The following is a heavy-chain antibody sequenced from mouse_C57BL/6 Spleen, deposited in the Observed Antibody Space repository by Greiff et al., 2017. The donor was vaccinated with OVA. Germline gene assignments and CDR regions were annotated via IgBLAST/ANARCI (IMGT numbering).Heavy chain of an antibody. CDR1: GYSFSSSG. J-gene: IGHJ4*01. CDR3: ARQYAMDY. V-gene: IGHV1-82*01. CDR2: SYPGDGHT. Sequence: QVQLQQSGPELVKPGASVKISCKASGYSFSSSGMNWVKQRPGKGLVWIGRSYPGDGHTKYNGKFKGKSTLTADTSSSTAYMQLSSLTSEYSAVYFYARQYAMDYWGQGTSVTLSA.